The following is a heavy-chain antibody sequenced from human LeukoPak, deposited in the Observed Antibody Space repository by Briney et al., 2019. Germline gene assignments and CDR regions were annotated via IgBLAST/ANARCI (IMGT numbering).Heavy chain of an antibody. D-gene: IGHD2/OR15-2a*01. CDR1: GFTFSSYW. Sequence: GGSLRLSCAASGFTFSSYWMSWVRQAPGKGLEWVANINQDGREKYYVGSVKGRFTISRDNAKNSLYLQMNSLRAEDTAVYYCARDSSTWFDYWGQGTLVTVSS. V-gene: IGHV3-7*01. J-gene: IGHJ4*02. CDR2: INQDGREK. CDR3: ARDSSTWFDY.